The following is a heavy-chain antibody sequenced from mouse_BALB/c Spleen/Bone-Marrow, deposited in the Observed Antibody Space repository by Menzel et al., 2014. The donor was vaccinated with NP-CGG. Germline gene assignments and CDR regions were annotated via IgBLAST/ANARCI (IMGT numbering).Heavy chain of an antibody. CDR3: ARSGSSSGYFDY. CDR1: GFTFSSFA. Sequence: EVQRVESGGGLVQPGGSRKLSCAASGFTFSSFAMHWVRQAPEKGLEWVAYISSGSSTIYYADTVMGRFTISRDNPKNALFLQMPSLRSEDTAMYYCARSGSSSGYFDYWGQGTTLTVSS. CDR2: ISSGSSTI. J-gene: IGHJ2*01. V-gene: IGHV5-17*02. D-gene: IGHD1-1*01.